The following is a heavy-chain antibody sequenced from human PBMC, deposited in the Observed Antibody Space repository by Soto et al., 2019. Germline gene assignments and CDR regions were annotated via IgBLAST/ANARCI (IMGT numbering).Heavy chain of an antibody. V-gene: IGHV3-30*18. CDR1: GFTFSSYG. CDR2: ISYDGSNE. D-gene: IGHD4-17*01. CDR3: AKDSHTGDYVTTMDY. Sequence: PGGSLRLSCAASGFTFSSYGMHWVRQAPGKGLEWVAVISYDGSNEYYADSVKGRFTISRDNSKNTLYLQMNSLRAEDTAVYYCAKDSHTGDYVTTMDYWGQGTLVTVSS. J-gene: IGHJ4*02.